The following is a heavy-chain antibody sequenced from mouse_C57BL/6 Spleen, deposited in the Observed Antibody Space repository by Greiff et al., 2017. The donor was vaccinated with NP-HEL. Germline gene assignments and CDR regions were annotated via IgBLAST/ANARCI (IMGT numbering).Heavy chain of an antibody. D-gene: IGHD2-2*01. CDR2: IHPNSGST. Sequence: QVQLQQSGAELVKPGASVKLSCKASGYTFTSYWMHWVKQRPGQGLEWIGMIHPNSGSTNYNEKFKSKATLTVDKSSSTAYMQLSSLTSEDSAVYYCATSTMVTTWFAYWGQGTLVTVSA. J-gene: IGHJ3*01. CDR1: GYTFTSYW. V-gene: IGHV1-64*01. CDR3: ATSTMVTTWFAY.